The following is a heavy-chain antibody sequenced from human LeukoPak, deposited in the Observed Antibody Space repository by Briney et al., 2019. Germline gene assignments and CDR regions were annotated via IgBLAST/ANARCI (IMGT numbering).Heavy chain of an antibody. CDR1: GGSISNSY. CDR2: LYYSGDT. J-gene: IGHJ4*02. CDR3: ARRRGDFWSDYYAFDY. D-gene: IGHD3-3*01. Sequence: SDTLSLTCTVSGGSISNSYWSWIRQPPGKGLEWIGYLYYSGDTNYNPSLTSRVTISLEKSKNQFSLKLNSMTAADTAVYYCARRRGDFWSDYYAFDYWGQGTLVTVSS. V-gene: IGHV4-59*08.